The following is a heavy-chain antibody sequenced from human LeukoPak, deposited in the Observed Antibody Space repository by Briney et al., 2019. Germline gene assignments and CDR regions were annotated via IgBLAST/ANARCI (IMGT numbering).Heavy chain of an antibody. CDR1: GFTFSSYA. Sequence: PGGSLRLSCAASGFTFSSYAMHWVRQAPGKGLEWVAVISYDGSNKYYADSVKGRFTISRDNSKNTLYLQMNSLRAEDTAVYYCLTPAGWVNYWGQGTLVTVSS. D-gene: IGHD1-14*01. V-gene: IGHV3-30-3*01. CDR2: ISYDGSNK. J-gene: IGHJ4*02. CDR3: LTPAGWVNY.